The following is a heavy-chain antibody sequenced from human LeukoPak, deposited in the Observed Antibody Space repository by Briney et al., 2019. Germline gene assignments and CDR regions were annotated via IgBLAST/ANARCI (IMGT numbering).Heavy chain of an antibody. Sequence: PSETLSLTCAVYGGSLSGYYWNWIRQSPGKGLEWIGEINHSGTTNYNPPLKSRATISVDTSKNQFSLRLTSVTAADTAVYYCARFPCSGDSCYSGIRAFDIWGQGTMVIVSS. CDR2: INHSGTT. CDR3: ARFPCSGDSCYSGIRAFDI. CDR1: GGSLSGYY. J-gene: IGHJ3*02. D-gene: IGHD2-15*01. V-gene: IGHV4-34*01.